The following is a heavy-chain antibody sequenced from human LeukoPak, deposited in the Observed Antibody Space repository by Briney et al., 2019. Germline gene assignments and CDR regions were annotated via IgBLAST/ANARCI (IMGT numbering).Heavy chain of an antibody. CDR2: ISSSSTI. D-gene: IGHD6-13*01. J-gene: IGHJ4*02. Sequence: PGGSLRLSCAASGFTFSRYSMNWVRQAPGKGLEWVSYISSSSTIYYADSVKGRFTISRDNAKNSLYLQMNSLRAEDTAVYYCARDSIAAAGSYWGQGALVTVSS. CDR3: ARDSIAAAGSY. V-gene: IGHV3-48*01. CDR1: GFTFSRYS.